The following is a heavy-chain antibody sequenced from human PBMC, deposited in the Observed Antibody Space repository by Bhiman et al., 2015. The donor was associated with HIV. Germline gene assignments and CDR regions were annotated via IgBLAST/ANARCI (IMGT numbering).Heavy chain of an antibody. D-gene: IGHD1-26*01. CDR2: IKSKTDGGTT. CDR1: GFTFSNTW. Sequence: EVQLVESGGGLVQPGGSLRLSCAASGFTFSNTWMSWVRQAPGKGLEWVGRIKSKTDGGTTDYAAPLKGRFTISRDDSENTLYLHMDSLKIEDTAMYYCTTDLRRHRSPFNAMDVWGQGTAVTVSS. CDR3: TTDLRRHRSPFNAMDV. J-gene: IGHJ6*02. V-gene: IGHV3-15*01.